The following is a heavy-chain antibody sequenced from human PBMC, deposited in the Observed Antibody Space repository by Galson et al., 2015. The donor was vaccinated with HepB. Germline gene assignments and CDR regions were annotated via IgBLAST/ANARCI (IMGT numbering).Heavy chain of an antibody. J-gene: IGHJ4*02. D-gene: IGHD2/OR15-2a*01. Sequence: SLRLSCAASGAIFSGSAIHWVRQAPGKGLERVGHIRPKEHFYATSYSASVGGRITISRDDSKNSAFLHMNSLRVEDTAVYYCIRHVEYYRPYWGQGSLVTVSS. CDR3: IRHVEYYRPY. CDR2: IRPKEHFYAT. CDR1: GAIFSGSA. V-gene: IGHV3-73*01.